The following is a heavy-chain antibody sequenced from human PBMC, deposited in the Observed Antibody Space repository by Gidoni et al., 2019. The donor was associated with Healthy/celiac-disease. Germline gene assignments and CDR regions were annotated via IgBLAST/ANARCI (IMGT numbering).Heavy chain of an antibody. V-gene: IGHV4-34*01. J-gene: IGHJ6*02. Sequence: QVQLQQWGAGLLKPSETLSLTCPVHGGSFSGYSWSWIRQPPGKGLEWIGEINHSGSTNYNPSLKSRVTISVDTSKNQFSLKLSSVTAADTAVYYCARAMVRGVIITPYYYYGMDVWGQGTTVTVSS. CDR2: INHSGST. CDR3: ARAMVRGVIITPYYYYGMDV. CDR1: GGSFSGYS. D-gene: IGHD3-10*01.